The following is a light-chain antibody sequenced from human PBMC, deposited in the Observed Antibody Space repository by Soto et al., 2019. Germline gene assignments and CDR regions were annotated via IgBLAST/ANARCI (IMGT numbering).Light chain of an antibody. CDR2: AAS. CDR1: QTMTRAY. CDR3: HQYHSPPQT. V-gene: IGKV3-20*01. Sequence: EIVLMQSPGTLSLSPGARATLSCRASQTMTRAYVAWYQQKPGQAPRLLIYAASYRATGSSDKFSGSGSGTDFSLTISRLEPEDSAVYYCHQYHSPPQTFGPGTKVEIK. J-gene: IGKJ2*01.